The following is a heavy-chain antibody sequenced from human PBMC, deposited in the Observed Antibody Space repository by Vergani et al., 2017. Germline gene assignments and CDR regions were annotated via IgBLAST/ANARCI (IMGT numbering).Heavy chain of an antibody. D-gene: IGHD2-2*01. J-gene: IGHJ4*02. CDR3: ARLEASLDY. Sequence: EVQLVESGGGLVKPGGSLRLSCAASGFTFSSYSMNWVRQAPGKGLEWVSSISSSSSYIYYADSVNGRFTIARDNAKNSLYLQMNSLRAEDTAVYYCARLEASLDYWGQGTLVTVSS. CDR2: ISSSSSYI. CDR1: GFTFSSYS. V-gene: IGHV3-21*01.